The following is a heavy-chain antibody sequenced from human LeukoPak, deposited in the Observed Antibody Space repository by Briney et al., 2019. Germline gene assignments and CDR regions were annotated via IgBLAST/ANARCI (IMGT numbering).Heavy chain of an antibody. J-gene: IGHJ2*01. CDR1: GFTFSSYR. Sequence: GGSLRLSCAASGFTFSSYRMNWVRQAPGKGLECVSSISSSSSYIHCADSVKGRFTISRDNAKNSLYLQMNSLRAEDTAVYYCAREELGRYFDLWGRGALLTVSS. V-gene: IGHV3-21*01. CDR2: ISSSSSYI. D-gene: IGHD3-10*01. CDR3: AREELGRYFDL.